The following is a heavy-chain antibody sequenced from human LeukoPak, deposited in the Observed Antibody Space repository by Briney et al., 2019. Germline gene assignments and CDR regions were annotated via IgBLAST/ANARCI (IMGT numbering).Heavy chain of an antibody. CDR1: GFTFSSYA. J-gene: IGHJ4*02. CDR2: ISGSGDST. CDR3: ANVRYTYGKDY. V-gene: IGHV3-23*01. D-gene: IGHD5-18*01. Sequence: GKSLRLSCAASGFTFSSYAMSWVRQAPGKGLQWVSGISGSGDSTYYADSVKGRFTISRDNSKNTLYLQMNSLRAEDTAVYYCANVRYTYGKDYWGQGTLVTVSS.